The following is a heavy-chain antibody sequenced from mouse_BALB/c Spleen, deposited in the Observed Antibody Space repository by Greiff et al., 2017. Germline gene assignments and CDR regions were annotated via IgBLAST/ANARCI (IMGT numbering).Heavy chain of an antibody. CDR1: GYSFTSYW. J-gene: IGHJ4*01. CDR3: TRDSSYHYYYAMDY. D-gene: IGHD1-1*01. CDR2: IYPGNSDT. V-gene: IGHV1-5*01. Sequence: EVQLQQSGTVLARPGASVKMSCKASGYSFTSYWMHWVKQRPGQGLEWIGAIYPGNSDTSYNQKFKGKAKLTAVTSASTAYMELRSLTNEDSAVYYCTRDSSYHYYYAMDYWGQGTSVTVSS.